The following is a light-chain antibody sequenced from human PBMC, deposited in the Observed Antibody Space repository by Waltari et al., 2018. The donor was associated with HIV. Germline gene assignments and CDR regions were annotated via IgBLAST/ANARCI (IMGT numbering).Light chain of an antibody. CDR1: QSVSSN. Sequence: EIVMTQSPATMSVSTGERATLSCRASQSVSSNLAWYQQKPGQAPRLLIYGASTRATGIPARFSCSVSGTEFTLTISSLQSEDFAVYYCQQYNKAFGQGTKVEIK. CDR3: QQYNKA. J-gene: IGKJ1*01. CDR2: GAS. V-gene: IGKV3-15*01.